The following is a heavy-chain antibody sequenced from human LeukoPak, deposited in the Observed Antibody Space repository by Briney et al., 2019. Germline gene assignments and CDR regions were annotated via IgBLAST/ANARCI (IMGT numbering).Heavy chain of an antibody. CDR1: GFTFSSYS. CDR2: ISSSSSTI. V-gene: IGHV3-48*04. D-gene: IGHD3-10*01. Sequence: GGSLRLSGTASGFTFSSYSMNWVRQAPGKGLEWVSYISSSSSTIYYADSVKGRFTISRDNAKNSLYLQTNSLRAEDTAVYYCARGVLLWFGELPEDNWFDPWGQGTLVTVSS. CDR3: ARGVLLWFGELPEDNWFDP. J-gene: IGHJ5*02.